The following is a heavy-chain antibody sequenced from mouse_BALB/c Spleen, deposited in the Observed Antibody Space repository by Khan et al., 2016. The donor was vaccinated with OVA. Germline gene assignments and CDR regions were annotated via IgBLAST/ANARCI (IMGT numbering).Heavy chain of an antibody. D-gene: IGHD1-1*01. CDR1: GYSFTGYF. J-gene: IGHJ2*01. V-gene: IGHV1-20*02. Sequence: VQLKQSGPELVKPGASVKISCKASGYSFTGYFMNWVMQSHGKSLEWIGRINPHIGETFYNQKFKGKATLTVDESSGTAHMELRSLASEDSAVYYCARKNGSDFDYWGQGTTLTVSS. CDR2: INPHIGET. CDR3: ARKNGSDFDY.